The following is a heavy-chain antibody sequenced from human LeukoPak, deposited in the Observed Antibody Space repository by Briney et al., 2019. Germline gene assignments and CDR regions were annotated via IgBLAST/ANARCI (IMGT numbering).Heavy chain of an antibody. Sequence: PSETLSLTCAVYGGSFSGYYWSWIRQPPGKGLEWIGEINHSGSTNYNPSLKSRVTISVDTSKNQFSLKLSSVTAADTAVYYCARGGESGEDTAMAYFDYWGQGTLATVSS. CDR3: ARGGESGEDTAMAYFDY. CDR2: INHSGST. V-gene: IGHV4-34*01. J-gene: IGHJ4*02. D-gene: IGHD5-18*01. CDR1: GGSFSGYY.